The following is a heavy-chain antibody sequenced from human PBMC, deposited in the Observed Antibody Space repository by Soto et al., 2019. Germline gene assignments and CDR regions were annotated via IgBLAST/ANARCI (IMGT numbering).Heavy chain of an antibody. CDR2: IKSKTDGGTT. CDR3: TTDTTVTTADKRFDP. V-gene: IGHV3-15*01. CDR1: GFTFSNAW. D-gene: IGHD4-17*01. J-gene: IGHJ5*02. Sequence: GGSLRLSCAASGFTFSNAWMSWVRQAPGKGLEWVGRIKSKTDGGTTGYAAPVKGRFTISRDDSKNTLYLQMNSLKTEDTAVYYCTTDTTVTTADKRFDPWGQGTLVTAPQ.